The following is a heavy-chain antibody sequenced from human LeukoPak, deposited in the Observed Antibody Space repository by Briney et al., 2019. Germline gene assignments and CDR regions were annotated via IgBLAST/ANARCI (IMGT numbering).Heavy chain of an antibody. D-gene: IGHD1-26*01. CDR3: ARVVGGGNFDY. CDR2: ISTDGDHT. J-gene: IGHJ4*02. V-gene: IGHV3-64*02. CDR1: GFTFSRFS. Sequence: GGSLRLSCTASGFTFSRFSMHWVRQAPGKGLEYVSAISTDGDHTYYADSVKGRFTTSRDNSRDTLYLQMDSLRAEDMSIYYCARVVGGGNFDYWGQGTLVTVSS.